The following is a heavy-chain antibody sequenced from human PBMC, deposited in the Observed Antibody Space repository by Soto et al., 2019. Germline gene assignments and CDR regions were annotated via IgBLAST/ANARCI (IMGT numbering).Heavy chain of an antibody. D-gene: IGHD5-18*01. CDR2: INAGNGNT. V-gene: IGHV1-3*01. Sequence: QVQLVQSGAEVKKPGASVKVSCKASGYTFTSYAMHWVRQAPGQRLEWMGWINAGNGNTKYSQKFQGRVTITRDTSASTGYMELSSLRSEDTAVYYWARDPGYSYGYNWGQGTLVTVSS. CDR1: GYTFTSYA. CDR3: ARDPGYSYGYN. J-gene: IGHJ4*02.